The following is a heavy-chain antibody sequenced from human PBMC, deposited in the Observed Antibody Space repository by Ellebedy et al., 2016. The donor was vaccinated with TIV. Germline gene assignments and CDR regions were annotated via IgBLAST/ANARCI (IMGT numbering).Heavy chain of an antibody. D-gene: IGHD1-14*01. Sequence: GGSLRLSXAASGFIFSSYAMNWVRQVPGKGPEWVSSVSGSGYSTYYADSVKGRFTISRDNSKNTLYLQMNSLRADDTAVYHCAKGTGVKGDWFDPWGQGTLVTVSS. CDR1: GFIFSSYA. CDR2: VSGSGYST. J-gene: IGHJ5*02. V-gene: IGHV3-23*01. CDR3: AKGTGVKGDWFDP.